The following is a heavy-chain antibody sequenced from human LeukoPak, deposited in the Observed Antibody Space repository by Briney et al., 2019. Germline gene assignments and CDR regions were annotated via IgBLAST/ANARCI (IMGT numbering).Heavy chain of an antibody. Sequence: ASVKVSCTVSGYTLTELSMHWVRQAPGKGLEWMGGFDPEDGETIYAQKFQGRLSMTEDTSAATAYMELSSLRSEDTAVYFCAAERELISWGQGTLVTVSS. D-gene: IGHD1-26*01. CDR3: AAERELIS. V-gene: IGHV1-24*01. CDR1: GYTLTELS. J-gene: IGHJ5*02. CDR2: FDPEDGET.